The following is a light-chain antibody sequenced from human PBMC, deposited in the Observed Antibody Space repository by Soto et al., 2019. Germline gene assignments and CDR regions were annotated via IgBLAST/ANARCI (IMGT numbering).Light chain of an antibody. CDR1: QSVGNS. CDR3: QQRRNWPLT. CDR2: DAS. Sequence: EIVLTQSPDTLSVSPGERATLSCRASQSVGNSLAWYQHKPGQAPRLLIYDASKRATGIPARFSGSGSGTDFALAITALEPEDCAVYSCQQRRNWPLTFGGGTNIDIK. J-gene: IGKJ4*01. V-gene: IGKV3-11*01.